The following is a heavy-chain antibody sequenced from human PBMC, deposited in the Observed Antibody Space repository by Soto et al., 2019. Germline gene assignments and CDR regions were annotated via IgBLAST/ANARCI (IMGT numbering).Heavy chain of an antibody. D-gene: IGHD6-19*01. CDR3: AKGLAVAGTYYYGMDV. Sequence: GGSLRLSGEVSGLTFNTSCMHWVRQAPGKGLEWLAVISYDGATQYYGDTVKGRFTISRDNSKNTLFLHMGRLRAEDTAMYYCAKGLAVAGTYYYGMDVLGQGTTVTFSS. CDR1: GLTFNTSC. V-gene: IGHV3-30*18. CDR2: ISYDGATQ. J-gene: IGHJ6*02.